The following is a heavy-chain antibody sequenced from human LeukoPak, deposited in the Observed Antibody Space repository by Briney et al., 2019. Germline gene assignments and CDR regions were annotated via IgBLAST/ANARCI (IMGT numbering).Heavy chain of an antibody. Sequence: GGSLRLSCAASGFTFSSYWMSWVRQAPGKGLEWVANIKQDGSEKYYVDSVKGRFTISRDNARNSLYLQMNSLRAEDTAVYYCARGGSSSWFHPWGQGTLVTVSS. CDR2: IKQDGSEK. J-gene: IGHJ5*02. CDR3: ARGGSSSWFHP. V-gene: IGHV3-7*03. CDR1: GFTFSSYW. D-gene: IGHD6-13*01.